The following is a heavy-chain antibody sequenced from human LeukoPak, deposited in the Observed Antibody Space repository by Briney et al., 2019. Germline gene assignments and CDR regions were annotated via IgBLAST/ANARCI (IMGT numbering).Heavy chain of an antibody. V-gene: IGHV3-7*01. J-gene: IGHJ4*02. Sequence: GGSLRLSCAASGFTFSSYWMSWVRQAPGKGLEWVASIREDGSEKTSVDSVKGRFTISRDYAKNSLYLQMNSLRVEDTAVYYCAKVAKYYYGPETYYFFEQWGQGTPVTASS. CDR2: IREDGSEK. D-gene: IGHD3-10*01. CDR1: GFTFSSYW. CDR3: AKVAKYYYGPETYYFFEQ.